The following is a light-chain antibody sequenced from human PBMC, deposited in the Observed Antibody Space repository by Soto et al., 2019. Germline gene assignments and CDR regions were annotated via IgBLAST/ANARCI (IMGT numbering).Light chain of an antibody. Sequence: EIVMTQSPATLSVSPGERATLSCRASQSVRSNLAWYQQKPGQPPRLLIYGASTRATGIAARCSGSGSATEFTLNINRLQSEDFAVYYCQQYNEWPLSFGVGNKVEIK. V-gene: IGKV3-15*01. CDR1: QSVRSN. J-gene: IGKJ4*02. CDR3: QQYNEWPLS. CDR2: GAS.